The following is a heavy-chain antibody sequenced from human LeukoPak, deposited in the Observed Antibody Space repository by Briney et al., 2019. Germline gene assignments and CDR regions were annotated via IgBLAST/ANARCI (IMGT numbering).Heavy chain of an antibody. CDR1: GGSISSYY. CDR3: ARRISGSSRDDY. J-gene: IGHJ4*02. D-gene: IGHD1-26*01. V-gene: IGHV4-59*08. CDR2: IYYSGST. Sequence: PSETLSLTCTVSGGSISSYYWSWIRQPPGKGLEWIGYIYYSGSTNYNPSLKSRVTISVDTSKNQFSLKLSSVTAADTAVYYCARRISGSSRDDYWGQGTLVTASS.